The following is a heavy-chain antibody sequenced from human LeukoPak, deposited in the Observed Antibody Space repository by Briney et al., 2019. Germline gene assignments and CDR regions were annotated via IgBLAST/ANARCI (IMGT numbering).Heavy chain of an antibody. CDR3: AREMEYSSGWYGAGIDAFDI. Sequence: GGSVRLSCAASGFTFSDYYMSWIRQAPGKGLEWVSYISGSGSTIYYADSVKGRFTISRDNAKNSLYLQMNSLRAEDTAVYYCAREMEYSSGWYGAGIDAFDIWGQGTMVTVSS. CDR2: ISGSGSTI. V-gene: IGHV3-11*01. D-gene: IGHD6-19*01. CDR1: GFTFSDYY. J-gene: IGHJ3*02.